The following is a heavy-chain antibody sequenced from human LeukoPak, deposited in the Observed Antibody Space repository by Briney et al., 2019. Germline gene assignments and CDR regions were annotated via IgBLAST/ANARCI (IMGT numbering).Heavy chain of an antibody. Sequence: SETLSLTCTVSGGSISSYYWSWIRQPPGKGLEWIGYIYYSGSTNYNPSLKSRVTISVDTSKNQFSLKLSSVTAADTAVYYCARYQEGYRPYYFDYWGQGTLVTVSS. CDR1: GGSISSYY. V-gene: IGHV4-59*08. J-gene: IGHJ4*02. CDR3: ARYQEGYRPYYFDY. D-gene: IGHD5-18*01. CDR2: IYYSGST.